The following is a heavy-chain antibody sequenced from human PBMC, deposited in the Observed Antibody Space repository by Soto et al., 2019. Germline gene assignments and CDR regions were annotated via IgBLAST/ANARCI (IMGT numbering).Heavy chain of an antibody. CDR2: ISAYNGNT. CDR1: GYTFTSYG. J-gene: IGHJ4*02. D-gene: IGHD2-15*01. Sequence: SVKVSCTASGYTFTSYGISWVRQAPGQGLEWMGWISAYNGNTNYAQKLQGRVTMTTDTSTSTAYMELRSLRSDDTAVYYCARDRRHNCSGGSCYLLAYWGQGTLVTVSS. CDR3: ARDRRHNCSGGSCYLLAY. V-gene: IGHV1-18*01.